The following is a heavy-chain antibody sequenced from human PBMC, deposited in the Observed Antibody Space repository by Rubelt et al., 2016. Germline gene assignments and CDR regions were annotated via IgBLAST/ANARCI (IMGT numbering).Heavy chain of an antibody. CDR2: TWYDGSGK. V-gene: IGHV3-33*08. J-gene: IGHJ3*02. CDR1: GFAFDTYK. D-gene: IGHD6-19*01. CDR3: TRDSGGGWYVSDASDI. Sequence: VQLVESGGGLVKTGGSLRLSCAASGFAFDTYKMNWIRQAPGKGLEWVAVTWYDGSGKYYADSVKGRLTISRDNSKNTLFLQMNSLRAEDTAMDYCTRDSGGGWYVSDASDIWGQGTMVIVSS.